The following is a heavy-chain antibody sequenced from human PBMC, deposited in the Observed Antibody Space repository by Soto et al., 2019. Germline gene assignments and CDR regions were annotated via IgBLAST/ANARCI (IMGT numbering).Heavy chain of an antibody. Sequence: GGSLRLSCAASGFTFSSYEMNWVRQAPGKGLEWVSYISSSGSTIYYADSVKGRFTISRDNAKNSLYLQMNSLRAEDTAVYYCAREIIVVSYDGMDVWGQGTTVTDSS. V-gene: IGHV3-48*03. CDR2: ISSSGSTI. CDR1: GFTFSSYE. D-gene: IGHD3-22*01. CDR3: AREIIVVSYDGMDV. J-gene: IGHJ6*02.